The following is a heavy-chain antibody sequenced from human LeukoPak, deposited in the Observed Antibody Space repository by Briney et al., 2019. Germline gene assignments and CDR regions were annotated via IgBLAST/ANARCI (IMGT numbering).Heavy chain of an antibody. V-gene: IGHV3-23*01. CDR2: IFPSGGEI. J-gene: IGHJ4*02. CDR1: GFKFRTYW. D-gene: IGHD2-8*02. Sequence: GGSLRLSCGASGFKFRTYWITWVRQPPGKGVEWVSSIFPSGGEIHYADSVRGRFTISRDNSKSTLSLQMNSLRAEDTAIYYCATYRQVLLPFESWGQGTLVTVSS. CDR3: ATYRQVLLPFES.